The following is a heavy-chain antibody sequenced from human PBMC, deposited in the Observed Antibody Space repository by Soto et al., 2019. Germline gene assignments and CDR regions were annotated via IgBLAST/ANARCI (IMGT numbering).Heavy chain of an antibody. CDR3: AHRPFGYCSSTSCYGDYFDY. D-gene: IGHD2-2*01. V-gene: IGHV2-5*02. J-gene: IGHJ4*02. Sequence: SGPTLVKPTQTLTLTCTFSGFSLSTSGVGVGWIRQPPGKALEWLALIYWDDDKRYSPSLKSRLTITKDTSKNQVVLTMTNMDPVDTATYYCAHRPFGYCSSTSCYGDYFDYWGQGTLVTVSS. CDR2: IYWDDDK. CDR1: GFSLSTSGVG.